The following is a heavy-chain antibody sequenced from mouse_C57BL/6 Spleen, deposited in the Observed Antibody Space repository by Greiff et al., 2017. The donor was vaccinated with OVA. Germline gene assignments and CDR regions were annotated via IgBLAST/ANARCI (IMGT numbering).Heavy chain of an antibody. V-gene: IGHV1-26*01. Sequence: VQLQQSGPELVKPGASVKISCKASGYTFTDYYMNWVKQSHGKSLEWIGDINPNNGGTSYNQKFKGKATLTVDKSSSTAYMELRSLTSEDSAVYYCASPYSNWGQGTTLTVSS. CDR2: INPNNGGT. CDR3: ASPYSN. CDR1: GYTFTDYY. J-gene: IGHJ2*01. D-gene: IGHD2-5*01.